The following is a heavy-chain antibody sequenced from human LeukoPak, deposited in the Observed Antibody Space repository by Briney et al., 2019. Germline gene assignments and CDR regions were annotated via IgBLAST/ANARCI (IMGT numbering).Heavy chain of an antibody. CDR2: ISYDGSNK. Sequence: GGSLRLSCAASGFTFSSYAMHWVRQAPGKGLEWVAVISYDGSNKYYADSVKGRFTISRDNSKNTLYLQMNSLRAEDTAVYYCAREDYDILTGYHQRIDYWGQGTLVTVSS. D-gene: IGHD3-9*01. CDR3: AREDYDILTGYHQRIDY. V-gene: IGHV3-30*04. CDR1: GFTFSSYA. J-gene: IGHJ4*02.